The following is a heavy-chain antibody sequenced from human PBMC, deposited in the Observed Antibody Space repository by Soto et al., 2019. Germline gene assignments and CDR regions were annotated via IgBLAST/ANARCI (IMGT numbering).Heavy chain of an antibody. V-gene: IGHV4-31*03. J-gene: IGHJ5*02. D-gene: IGHD2-15*01. CDR2: IYYSGST. CDR1: GGSISSGGYY. CDR3: ARDPGYCSGGSCYSVGWFDP. Sequence: QVQLQESGPGLVKPSQTLSLTCTVSGGSISSGGYYWSWIRQHPGKGLEWIGYIYYSGSTYYNPSLKSRVTISVDTYKNQFSLKLSSVTAADTAVYYCARDPGYCSGGSCYSVGWFDPWGQGTLVTVSS.